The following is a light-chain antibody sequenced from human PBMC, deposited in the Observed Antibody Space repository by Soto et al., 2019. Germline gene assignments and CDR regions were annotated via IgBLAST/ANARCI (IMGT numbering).Light chain of an antibody. J-gene: IGLJ2*01. CDR3: SSYTSTSILV. V-gene: IGLV2-14*01. CDR1: SGDVGAYNY. Sequence: QSALTQPASVSGFPGQSITISCTGTSGDVGAYNYVSWYQQHPGKAPKLMIYEVSNRPSGVSNRFSGSKSGNTASLTISGLQVEDETDYYCSSYTSTSILVFGGGTKLTVL. CDR2: EVS.